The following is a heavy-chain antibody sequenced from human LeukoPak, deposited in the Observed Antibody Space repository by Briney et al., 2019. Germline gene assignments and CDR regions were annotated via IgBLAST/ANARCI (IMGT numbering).Heavy chain of an antibody. CDR2: ILPIFRAA. J-gene: IGHJ4*02. CDR3: VRDGERGYSFGAY. D-gene: IGHD5-18*01. Sequence: SVKVSCKASGGAFSDYALNWVRQAPGQGLEWMGGILPIFRAANYAQNFQGRVTITADESTSTAYMELSSLKSEDTGVYYCVRDGERGYSFGAYWGQGTLVTVSS. CDR1: GGAFSDYA. V-gene: IGHV1-69*01.